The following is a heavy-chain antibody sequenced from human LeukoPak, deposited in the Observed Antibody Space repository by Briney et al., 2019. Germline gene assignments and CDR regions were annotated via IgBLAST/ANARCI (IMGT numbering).Heavy chain of an antibody. CDR1: GGSISSYY. D-gene: IGHD3-22*01. CDR2: IYYSGST. J-gene: IGHJ4*02. V-gene: IGHV4-59*01. CDR3: ARNWRPYYYDSSGYQPPPIYFDY. Sequence: SETLSLTCTVSGGSISSYYWSWIRQPPGKGLEWIGYIYYSGSTNYNPSLKSRVTISVDTSKNQFSLKLSSVTAADTAVYYCARNWRPYYYDSSGYQPPPIYFDYWGQGTLVTVSP.